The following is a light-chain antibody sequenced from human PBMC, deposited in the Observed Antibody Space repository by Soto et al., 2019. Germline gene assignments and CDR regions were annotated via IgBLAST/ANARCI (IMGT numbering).Light chain of an antibody. Sequence: EIVMTQSPATLSVSPGERDTLSCLSSQSVSSNLAWYQQKPGQAPRLLIYGASSRATGIPDRFSGSGSGTDFTLTISRLEPEDFAVYYCQQYGSSLGVTFGGGTKV. J-gene: IGKJ4*01. V-gene: IGKV3-20*01. CDR2: GAS. CDR1: QSVSSN. CDR3: QQYGSSLGVT.